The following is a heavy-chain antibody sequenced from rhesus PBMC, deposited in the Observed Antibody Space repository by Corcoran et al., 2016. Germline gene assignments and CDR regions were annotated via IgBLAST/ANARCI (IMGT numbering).Heavy chain of an antibody. CDR2: IYGSSGST. CDR1: GYSISSGYD. V-gene: IGHV4-127*01. D-gene: IGHD5-36*01. Sequence: QVQLQESGPGVVKPSETLSLTCAVSGYSISSGYDWSWIRQPPGKGLEWIGYIYGSSGSTNDNTSLKKRVTISKDTSKNQFSLKLSSVTAADTAVYYCARDRATVDFDYWGQGVLVTVSS. CDR3: ARDRATVDFDY. J-gene: IGHJ4*01.